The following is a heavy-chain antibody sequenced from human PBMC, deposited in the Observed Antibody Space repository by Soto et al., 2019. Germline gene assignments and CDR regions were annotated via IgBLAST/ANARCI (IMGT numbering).Heavy chain of an antibody. V-gene: IGHV1-18*01. CDR1: GYTFTSYG. D-gene: IGHD1-26*01. J-gene: IGHJ4*02. Sequence: ASVKVSCKASGYTFTSYGISWVRQAPGQGLEWMGWFSVYNVNTNYAQKLQGSVTMTTDTSTSTAYMELRSLRSDDTAVYYCARSGVWEPRDYWGQGTLVTVSS. CDR3: ARSGVWEPRDY. CDR2: FSVYNVNT.